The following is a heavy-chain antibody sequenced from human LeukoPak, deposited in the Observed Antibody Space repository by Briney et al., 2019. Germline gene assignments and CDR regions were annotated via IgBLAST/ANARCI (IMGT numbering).Heavy chain of an antibody. D-gene: IGHD6-13*01. J-gene: IGHJ4*02. CDR1: GFTFSSNG. Sequence: GGSLRLSCAASGFTFSSNGMHWVRQAPGKGLEWVAFIRFDGSNTYYADSVKGRLTISRDTSKNTLYLQMNSLRPEDTAVYYCAKAGGSSWAILDYWGQGTLVTVSS. CDR2: IRFDGSNT. CDR3: AKAGGSSWAILDY. V-gene: IGHV3-30*02.